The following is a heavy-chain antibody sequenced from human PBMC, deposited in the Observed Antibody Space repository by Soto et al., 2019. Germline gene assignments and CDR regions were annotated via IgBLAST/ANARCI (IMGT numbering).Heavy chain of an antibody. CDR2: ISYSGST. CDR3: AKADPDASVGY. D-gene: IGHD2-15*01. J-gene: IGHJ4*02. Sequence: SETLSLTCTVSGGSMSSYYWTWLRQSPGRGLEWIGYISYSGSTYYNPSLKSRVTISADTSKTQFSLRMNSMIAADTAVYYCAKADPDASVGYWGQGTLVTVSS. CDR1: GGSMSSYY. V-gene: IGHV4-59*01.